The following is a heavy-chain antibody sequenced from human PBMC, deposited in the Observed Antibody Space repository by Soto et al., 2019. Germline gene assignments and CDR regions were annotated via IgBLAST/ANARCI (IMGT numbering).Heavy chain of an antibody. D-gene: IGHD3-10*01. Sequence: QVQLVQSGAEVKKPGASVKVSCKASGYTFTSYGISWVRQAPGQGLEWMGWISAYNGNTTYPQKLQGRVTMTTDTAAGTAYMALRGLRSDDTAVYYGARAAPPFGYWGQGTLVTVSS. CDR1: GYTFTSYG. J-gene: IGHJ4*02. V-gene: IGHV1-18*01. CDR3: ARAAPPFGY. CDR2: ISAYNGNT.